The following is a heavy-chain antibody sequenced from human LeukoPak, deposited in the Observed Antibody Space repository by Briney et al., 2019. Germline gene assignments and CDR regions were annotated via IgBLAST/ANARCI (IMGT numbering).Heavy chain of an antibody. J-gene: IGHJ3*02. D-gene: IGHD6-19*01. CDR3: ARDLYSSGWSDAFDI. Sequence: ASVKVSCKASGYTFTGYYMHWVRQAPGQGLEWMGWINPNSGDTNYSQKFQGRVSMTRDTSINTAYMELSRLTSDDTAVYYCARDLYSSGWSDAFDIWGQGTMVTVSS. CDR1: GYTFTGYY. V-gene: IGHV1-2*02. CDR2: INPNSGDT.